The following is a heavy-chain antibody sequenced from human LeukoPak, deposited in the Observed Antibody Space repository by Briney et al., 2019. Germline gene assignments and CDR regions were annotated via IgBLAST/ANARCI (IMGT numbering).Heavy chain of an antibody. V-gene: IGHV3-9*01. CDR1: GFTFSNYW. CDR3: AKDIDPRSIYGDYVSGLYY. Sequence: PGGSLRLSCAASGFTFSNYWMSWVRQAPGKGLEWVSGISWNSGSIGYADSVKGRFTISRDNAKNSLYLQMNSLRAEDTALYYCAKDIDPRSIYGDYVSGLYYWGQGTLVTVSS. J-gene: IGHJ4*02. D-gene: IGHD4-17*01. CDR2: ISWNSGSI.